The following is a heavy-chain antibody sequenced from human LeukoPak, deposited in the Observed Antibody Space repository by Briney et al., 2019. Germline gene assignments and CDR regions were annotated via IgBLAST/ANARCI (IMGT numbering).Heavy chain of an antibody. CDR3: ARDGETYDYAWGSYRYHYFDY. Sequence: PSETLSLTCAVYGGSFSGYYWSWIRQPPGKGLEWIGEINHSGSTNYNPSLKSRVTISVDTSKNQFSLKLTSVTAADTAVYYCARDGETYDYAWGSYRYHYFDYWGQGTLVTVSS. V-gene: IGHV4-34*01. J-gene: IGHJ4*02. CDR1: GGSFSGYY. D-gene: IGHD3-16*02. CDR2: INHSGST.